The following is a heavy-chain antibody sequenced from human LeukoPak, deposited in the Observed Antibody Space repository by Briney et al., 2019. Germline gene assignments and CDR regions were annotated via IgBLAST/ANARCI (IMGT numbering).Heavy chain of an antibody. CDR2: IYPGDSDT. Sequence: GESLKISCKGSGYSFTSYWIGWVRQMPGKGLEWMGIIYPGDSDTRYSPSFQGQVTISADKSISTAYLQWSSLKASDTAMYFCARHGSGVENTDQVPFDYWGQGTLVTVSS. CDR3: ARHGSGVENTDQVPFDY. D-gene: IGHD3-10*01. CDR1: GYSFTSYW. J-gene: IGHJ4*02. V-gene: IGHV5-51*01.